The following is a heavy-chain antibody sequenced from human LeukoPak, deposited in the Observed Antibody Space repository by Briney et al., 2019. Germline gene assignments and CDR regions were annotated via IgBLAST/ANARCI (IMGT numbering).Heavy chain of an antibody. CDR2: ISSSSSYI. D-gene: IGHD2-21*02. V-gene: IGHV3-21*01. Sequence: KSGGSLRLSCAASGFTFSSYSMNWVRQAPGKGLEWVSSISSSSSYIYYADSVKGRFTISGDNAKNSLYLQMNSLRAEDTAVYYCAGGVTAIPTYFDYWGQGTLVTVSS. J-gene: IGHJ4*02. CDR3: AGGVTAIPTYFDY. CDR1: GFTFSSYS.